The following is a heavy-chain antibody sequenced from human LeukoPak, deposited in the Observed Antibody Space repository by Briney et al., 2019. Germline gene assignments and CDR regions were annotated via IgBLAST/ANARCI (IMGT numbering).Heavy chain of an antibody. Sequence: SETLSLTCTVSGGSVSSGSYYWSWIRQPPGKGLEWIGYIYYSGSTNYNPSLKSRVTISVDTSKNQFSLKLSSVTAADTAVYYCAIVVVVAATGNWFDPWGQGTLVTVSS. D-gene: IGHD2-15*01. V-gene: IGHV4-61*01. CDR1: GGSVSSGSYY. CDR2: IYYSGST. CDR3: AIVVVVAATGNWFDP. J-gene: IGHJ5*02.